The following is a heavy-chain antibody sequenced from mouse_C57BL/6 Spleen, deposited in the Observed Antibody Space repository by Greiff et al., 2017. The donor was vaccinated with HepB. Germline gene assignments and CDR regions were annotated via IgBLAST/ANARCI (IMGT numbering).Heavy chain of an antibody. D-gene: IGHD2-14*01. CDR2: INPSSGYT. CDR1: GYTFTSYW. Sequence: VHLVESGAELAKPGASVKLSCKASGYTFTSYWMHWVKQRPGQGLEWIGYINPSSGYTKYNQKFKDKATLTADKSSSPAYMQLSSLTYGDSGVYDCARGGPCPYDIDYWGQGTTLTVSS. CDR3: ARGGPCPYDIDY. V-gene: IGHV1-7*01. J-gene: IGHJ2*01.